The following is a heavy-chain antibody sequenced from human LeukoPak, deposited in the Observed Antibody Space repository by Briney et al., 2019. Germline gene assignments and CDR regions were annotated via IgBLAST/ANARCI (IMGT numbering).Heavy chain of an antibody. J-gene: IGHJ1*01. V-gene: IGHV1-8*01. CDR2: MNPNSGNT. CDR3: ARRVGSGWPVQH. D-gene: IGHD6-19*01. Sequence: ASGKVSCKASGYTFSCYDINWVRQATGQGLEWMGWMNPNSGNTGYAQKFQGRLNMTRNTSIDTAYMELSSLRSDDTAVYYCARRVGSGWPVQHWGQGTLVTVSS. CDR1: GYTFSCYD.